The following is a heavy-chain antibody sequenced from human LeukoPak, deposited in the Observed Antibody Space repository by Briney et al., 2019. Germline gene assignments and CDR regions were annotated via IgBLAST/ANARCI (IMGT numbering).Heavy chain of an antibody. J-gene: IGHJ4*02. CDR1: GFTVSSNY. CDR2: IYSGGST. CDR3: ARDSSNWGSFDY. Sequence: GGSLRLSCAASGFTVSSNYMSWVRQAPGKGLEWVSVIYSGGSTYYADSVKGRFTISRDNSKNTLYLQMNSLRAEDTAVYYCARDSSNWGSFDYWGQGTLVTVSS. D-gene: IGHD7-27*01. V-gene: IGHV3-66*01.